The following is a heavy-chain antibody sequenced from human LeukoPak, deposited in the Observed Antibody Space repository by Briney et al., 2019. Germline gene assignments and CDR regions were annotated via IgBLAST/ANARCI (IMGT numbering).Heavy chain of an antibody. CDR3: ARPDGYNVFDV. D-gene: IGHD5-24*01. CDR2: IYPGDSDT. V-gene: IGHV5-51*01. CDR1: GYSFTSYW. Sequence: GESLKISCKGSGYSFTSYWIGWVRQMPGKGLEWMGIIYPGDSDTRYSPSFQGQVTISADKSISTAYLQWRSLQASDTTMYFCARPDGYNVFDVWGQGTMVTVSS. J-gene: IGHJ3*01.